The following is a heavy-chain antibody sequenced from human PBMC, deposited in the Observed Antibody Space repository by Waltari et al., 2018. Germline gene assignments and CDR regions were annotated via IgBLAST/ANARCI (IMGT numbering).Heavy chain of an antibody. D-gene: IGHD4-17*01. CDR3: ARGTVTTVY. V-gene: IGHV1-8*01. Sequence: QVQLVQSGAEVKKPGASVTVSCKASGYTFTSYDLHWVRPATGQGLEWMGWMNPNSGNTGCAQKVQGRVTRTRNTFISRAYMELSSLRSEDTAVYYCARGTVTTVYWGQGTLVTVSS. CDR2: MNPNSGNT. J-gene: IGHJ4*02. CDR1: GYTFTSYD.